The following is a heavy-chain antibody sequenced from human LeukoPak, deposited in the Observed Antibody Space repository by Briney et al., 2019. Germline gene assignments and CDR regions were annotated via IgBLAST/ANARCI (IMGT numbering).Heavy chain of an antibody. J-gene: IGHJ6*02. D-gene: IGHD6-13*01. CDR2: MNPNSVNT. CDR3: AREYSSSWYEYYYYGMDV. CDR1: GYTFTTYD. Sequence: ASVKVSCKASGYTFTTYDINWVRQAPGQGLEWMGWMNPNSVNTGYAQKFQGRVTMTRNTSISTAYMELSSLRSEDTAVYYCAREYSSSWYEYYYYGMDVWGQGTTVTVSS. V-gene: IGHV1-8*02.